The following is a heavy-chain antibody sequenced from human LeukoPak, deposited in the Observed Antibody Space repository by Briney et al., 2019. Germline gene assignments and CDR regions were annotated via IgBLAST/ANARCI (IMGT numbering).Heavy chain of an antibody. J-gene: IGHJ4*02. CDR3: ASSYDILTGYEY. D-gene: IGHD3-9*01. CDR2: INAGNGNT. V-gene: IGHV1-3*01. CDR1: GYTFTSYA. Sequence: GASVKVSCKASGYTFTSYAVHWVRQAPGQRLEWMGWINAGNGNTKYSQKFQGRVTITRDTSASTAYMELSSLRSEDTAVYYCASSYDILTGYEYWGQGTLVTVSS.